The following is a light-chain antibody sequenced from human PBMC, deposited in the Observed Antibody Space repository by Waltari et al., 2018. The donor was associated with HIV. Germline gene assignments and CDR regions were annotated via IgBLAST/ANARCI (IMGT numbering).Light chain of an antibody. CDR3: QQYNSYSPWT. V-gene: IGKV1-5*03. Sequence: DIQMTQSPSTLSASVGDRVTITCRASQSIRSWLAWYQQIPGKAPKLLIYKTSTLETGVPSRFSGNGSGTEFTLTISSLQPDDFATYYCQQYNSYSPWTFGQGTKVEIK. CDR1: QSIRSW. CDR2: KTS. J-gene: IGKJ1*01.